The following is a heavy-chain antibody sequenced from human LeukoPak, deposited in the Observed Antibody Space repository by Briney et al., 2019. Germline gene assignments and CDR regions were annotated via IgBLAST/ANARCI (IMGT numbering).Heavy chain of an antibody. CDR2: ISAGSDYI. V-gene: IGHV3-21*04. J-gene: IGHJ3*02. Sequence: TGGSLRLSCTTSGFTFSSFNINWVRQAPGKGLEWVSSISAGSDYIDYADSVKGRFTISRDNSKNTLYLQMNSLRAEDTAVYYCAKETVVVVAATPDAFDIWGQGTMVTVSS. D-gene: IGHD2-15*01. CDR1: GFTFSSFN. CDR3: AKETVVVVAATPDAFDI.